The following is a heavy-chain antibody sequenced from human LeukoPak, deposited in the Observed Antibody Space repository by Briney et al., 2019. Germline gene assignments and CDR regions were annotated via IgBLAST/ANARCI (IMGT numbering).Heavy chain of an antibody. J-gene: IGHJ4*02. V-gene: IGHV3-11*04. D-gene: IGHD2-2*01. CDR1: GFTFSDYY. CDR3: ARVQDCSSTSCYFGSFDY. Sequence: KPGGSLRLSCAASGFTFSDYYMSWIRQAPGKGLEWVSYISSSGSTIYYADSVKGRFTISRDNAKNSMYLQMNRLRAGDTAVYYCARVQDCSSTSCYFGSFDYWGQGTLVTVSS. CDR2: ISSSGSTI.